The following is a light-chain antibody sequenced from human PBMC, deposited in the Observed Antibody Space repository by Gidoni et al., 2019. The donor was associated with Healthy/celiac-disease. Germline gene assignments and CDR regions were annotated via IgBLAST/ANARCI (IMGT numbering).Light chain of an antibody. Sequence: SYHLTQPPSVSVSPGQTASITCSGDKLGDKYACWYQQKPGQSPVLVIYQDSKRPSGIPERFSGSNSGNTATLTISGTQAMDEADYYCQAWDSSTHVVFGGGTKLTVL. J-gene: IGLJ2*01. V-gene: IGLV3-1*01. CDR2: QDS. CDR3: QAWDSSTHVV. CDR1: KLGDKY.